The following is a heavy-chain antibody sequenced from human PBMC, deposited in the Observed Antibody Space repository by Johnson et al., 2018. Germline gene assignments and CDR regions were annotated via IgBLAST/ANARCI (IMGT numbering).Heavy chain of an antibody. CDR3: ERDPCGSQAGIKRPVSGRKAWFDP. CDR1: GFTFSSYS. V-gene: IGHV3-21*01. CDR2: ISSSSSYI. Sequence: VQLVESGGGLVKPGGSLRLSCAASGFTFSSYSMNWVRQAPGKGLEWVSSISSSSSYIYYADSVKGRFTISRDNAKNSLYLQMNSLRGEDRAVYYCERDPCGSQAGIKRPVSGRKAWFDPWGQGTLVTVSS. J-gene: IGHJ5*02. D-gene: IGHD1-14*01.